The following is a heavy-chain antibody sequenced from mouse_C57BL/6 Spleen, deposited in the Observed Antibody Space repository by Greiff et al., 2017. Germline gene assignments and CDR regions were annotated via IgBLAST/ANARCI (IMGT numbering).Heavy chain of an antibody. CDR2: INPNNGGT. Sequence: VQLKASGPELVKPGASVKIPCKASGYTFTDYNMDWVKQSHGKSLEWIGDINPNNGGTIYNQKFKGKATLTVDKSSSTAYMELRSLTSEDTAVYYCARSEAWFAYWGQGTLVTVSA. CDR1: GYTFTDYN. J-gene: IGHJ3*01. V-gene: IGHV1-18*01. CDR3: ARSEAWFAY.